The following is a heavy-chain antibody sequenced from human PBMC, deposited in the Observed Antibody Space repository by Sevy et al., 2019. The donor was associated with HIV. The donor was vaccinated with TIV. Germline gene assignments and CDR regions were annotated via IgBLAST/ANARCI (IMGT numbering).Heavy chain of an antibody. D-gene: IGHD6-19*01. CDR1: GFTFSSYA. Sequence: GGSLRLSCAASGFTFSSYAMSWVRQAPGKGLEWVSAISGSGGSTYYADSVKGRFTISRDNSKNTLYLQMNSLRAEDTAVYYCAKGGNSSGWHPHDYWGQGTLVTVSS. J-gene: IGHJ4*02. V-gene: IGHV3-23*01. CDR2: ISGSGGST. CDR3: AKGGNSSGWHPHDY.